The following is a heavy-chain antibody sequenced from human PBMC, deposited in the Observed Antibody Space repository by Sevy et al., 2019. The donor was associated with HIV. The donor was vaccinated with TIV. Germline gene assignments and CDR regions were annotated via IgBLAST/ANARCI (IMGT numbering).Heavy chain of an antibody. Sequence: GGSLRLSCAVSGFTLSNYWMNWVRQAPGKGLEWVANIDQDGSDRYYVDSVKGRFTISRDNAKNSLYLQMNSLRAEETAVYYCARDLFSGSYYENYWGQGTLVTVSS. CDR2: IDQDGSDR. D-gene: IGHD1-26*01. V-gene: IGHV3-7*01. J-gene: IGHJ4*02. CDR1: GFTLSNYW. CDR3: ARDLFSGSYYENY.